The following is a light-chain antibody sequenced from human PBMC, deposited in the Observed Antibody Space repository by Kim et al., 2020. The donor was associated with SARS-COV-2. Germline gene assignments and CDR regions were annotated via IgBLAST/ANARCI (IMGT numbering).Light chain of an antibody. CDR3: QQRSSWLT. CDR2: DAS. V-gene: IGKV3-11*01. Sequence: SLSPGERATLSCRASQSVSSYLAWYQQKPGQAPRLLIYDASNRATGIPARFSGSGSGTDFILTISSLEPEDFAVYYCQQRSSWLTFGGGTKVDIK. J-gene: IGKJ4*01. CDR1: QSVSSY.